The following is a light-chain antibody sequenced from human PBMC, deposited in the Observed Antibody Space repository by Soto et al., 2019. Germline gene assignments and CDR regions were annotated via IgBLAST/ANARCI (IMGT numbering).Light chain of an antibody. CDR1: QNISRS. J-gene: IGKJ4*01. V-gene: IGKV3-15*01. Sequence: EIVMTQSPVTLSVSPGERATLSCRASQNISRSLAWYQQKPGQGPSLLIYGTSTRAGGVPARFSGSGSGTEFTLTIRSLQSEDFANYYCQQFHSWPPLNCGGGNKGDIK. CDR3: QQFHSWPPLN. CDR2: GTS.